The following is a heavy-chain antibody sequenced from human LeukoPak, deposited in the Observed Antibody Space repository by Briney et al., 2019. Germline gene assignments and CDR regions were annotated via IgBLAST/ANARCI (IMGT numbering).Heavy chain of an antibody. CDR2: INPNSGVM. V-gene: IGHV1-2*02. Sequence: ASVKVSCKASGYSFTDCYIHWVRQAPGQGLEWMGWINPNSGVMNYAQKFQGRVTMTRDRSISTVYMELSRLTSDDTAVYYCARQRFGGNSAYDAFDIWGQGTMVTVSS. D-gene: IGHD4-23*01. CDR3: ARQRFGGNSAYDAFDI. J-gene: IGHJ3*02. CDR1: GYSFTDCY.